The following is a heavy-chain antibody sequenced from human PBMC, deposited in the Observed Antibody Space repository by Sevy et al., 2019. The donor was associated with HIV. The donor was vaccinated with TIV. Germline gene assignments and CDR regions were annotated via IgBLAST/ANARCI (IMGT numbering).Heavy chain of an antibody. J-gene: IGHJ4*02. CDR3: ARGAVVIGTAATPVLDF. CDR1: DDSINSYY. D-gene: IGHD2-2*01. V-gene: IGHV4-59*08. Sequence: SETLSLTCSVSDDSINSYYWSWIRQPPWKGLEWIGYIYNNIGSTSYNPSLTSRVTISVDTSKNQFSLKLTSVTAADTAVYYCARGAVVIGTAATPVLDFWGLGSLVTVSS. CDR2: IYNNIGST.